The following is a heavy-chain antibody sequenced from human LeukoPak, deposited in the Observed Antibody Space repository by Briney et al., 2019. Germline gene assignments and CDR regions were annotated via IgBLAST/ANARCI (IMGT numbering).Heavy chain of an antibody. D-gene: IGHD1-26*01. CDR1: GRPFSSSI. V-gene: IGHV3-30*18. CDR3: AKEPTYSGSYY. J-gene: IGHJ4*02. Sequence: GGSLRLSCALSGRPFSSSIMHWVRRVPGKGLEWVAGMSFDGSQYYVESVKGRFTISRDNSGNTVYLQMNSLRAEDTAVYYCAKEPTYSGSYYWGQGTLVTVSS. CDR2: MSFDGSQ.